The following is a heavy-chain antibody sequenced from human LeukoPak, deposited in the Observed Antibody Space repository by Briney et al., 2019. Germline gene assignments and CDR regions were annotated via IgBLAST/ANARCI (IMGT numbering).Heavy chain of an antibody. Sequence: GVSLRLSCAASGFTFSDYYMSWIRQAPGKGLEWVSYISSSGRSIYYADSVKGRFTISRDNARNSLYLQMNSLRAEDTAVYYCVRDYDFWSGLGFDYWGQGALVTVSS. V-gene: IGHV3-11*04. D-gene: IGHD3-3*01. CDR1: GFTFSDYY. J-gene: IGHJ4*02. CDR3: VRDYDFWSGLGFDY. CDR2: ISSSGRSI.